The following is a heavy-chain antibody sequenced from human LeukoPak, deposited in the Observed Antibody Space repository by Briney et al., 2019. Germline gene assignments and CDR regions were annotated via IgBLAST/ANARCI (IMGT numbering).Heavy chain of an antibody. Sequence: SETLSLTCAVYGGSFSGYYWSWIRQPPGKGLEWIGEVNHSGSTNYNPSLKSRVTISVDTSKNQFSLKLSSVTAADTAVYYCARGRGQGYWGQGTLVTVSS. CDR1: GGSFSGYY. V-gene: IGHV4-34*01. J-gene: IGHJ4*02. CDR3: ARGRGQGY. D-gene: IGHD3-10*01. CDR2: VNHSGST.